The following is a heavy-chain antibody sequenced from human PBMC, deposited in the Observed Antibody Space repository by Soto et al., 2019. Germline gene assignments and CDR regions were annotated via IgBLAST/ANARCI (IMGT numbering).Heavy chain of an antibody. Sequence: ASETLSLTCTVSGGSISSYYWSWIRQPPGKGLEWIGYIYYSGSTNYNPSLKSRVTISVDTSKNQFSLKLSSVTAADTAVYYCAIHELGGSYVYTFDPWGQGTLVPVSS. V-gene: IGHV4-59*08. CDR1: GGSISSYY. CDR3: AIHELGGSYVYTFDP. CDR2: IYYSGST. D-gene: IGHD1-26*01. J-gene: IGHJ5*02.